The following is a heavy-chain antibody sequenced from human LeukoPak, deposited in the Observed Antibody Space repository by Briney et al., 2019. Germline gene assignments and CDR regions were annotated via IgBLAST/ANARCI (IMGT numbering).Heavy chain of an antibody. CDR2: IIPILGIA. Sequence: ASVKVSCKASGGTLSSYTISWVRQAPGQGLEWMGRIIPILGIANYAQKFQGRVTITADKSTSTAYMELSSLRSEDTAVYYCARAQQLWLLDYWGQGTLVTVSS. CDR3: ARAQQLWLLDY. CDR1: GGTLSSYT. J-gene: IGHJ4*02. D-gene: IGHD5-18*01. V-gene: IGHV1-69*02.